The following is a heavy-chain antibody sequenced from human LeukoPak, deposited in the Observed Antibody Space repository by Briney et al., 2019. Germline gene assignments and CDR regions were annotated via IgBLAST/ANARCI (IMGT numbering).Heavy chain of an antibody. J-gene: IGHJ6*02. Sequence: ASVKVSCKASGYTFTSYDINWVRQATGQGLEWMGWMNPNSGNTGYAQKSQGRVTMTRNTSISTAYMELSSLRSEDTAVYYCARGPRFLEWSYPIYYYYGMDVWGQGTTVTVSS. CDR1: GYTFTSYD. CDR3: ARGPRFLEWSYPIYYYYGMDV. V-gene: IGHV1-8*01. CDR2: MNPNSGNT. D-gene: IGHD3-3*01.